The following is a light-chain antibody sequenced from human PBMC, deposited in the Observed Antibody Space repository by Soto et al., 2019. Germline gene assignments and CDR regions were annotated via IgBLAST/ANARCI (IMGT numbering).Light chain of an antibody. V-gene: IGKV3-15*01. CDR2: DAS. Sequence: EIVMTQSPATLSVSPGGRATLSCRASQSVSGRYLTWFQHKPGQTPRLLIYDASTRATGIPARFSGSGSGTEFTLTISSLQSEDFAVYYCQHYHNWPPAFGQGTKV. CDR3: QHYHNWPPA. J-gene: IGKJ1*01. CDR1: QSVSGRY.